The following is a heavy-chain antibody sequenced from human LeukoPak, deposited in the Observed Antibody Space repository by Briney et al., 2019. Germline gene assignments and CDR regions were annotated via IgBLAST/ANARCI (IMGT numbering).Heavy chain of an antibody. CDR2: IYYTGHT. V-gene: IGHV4-59*01. CDR3: AGDRGGAYGFAFDS. J-gene: IGHJ4*02. D-gene: IGHD3-10*01. Sequence: SDTLSLTCTVSGGSITTYLWSWIRQPPGKGLECIGYIYYTGHTNYSPSLRNRVTISVDTSKSQFSLKLNSVTAADTALYFCAGDRGGAYGFAFDSWGQGTLVTVSS. CDR1: GGSITTYL.